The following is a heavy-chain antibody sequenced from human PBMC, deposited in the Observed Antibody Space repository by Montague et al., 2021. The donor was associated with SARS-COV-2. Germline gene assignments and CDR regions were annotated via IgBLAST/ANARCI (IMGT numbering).Heavy chain of an antibody. Sequence: TLSLTCTVSGGSISSGGYDWSWLRQRPGKGLEWFAYIDYSGSTYYNPSLKSRVSISVDTSKNQFSLKLSSVTAADTAVYYCARARTRFSLIVVVIDAFDIWGQGTMVTVSS. CDR1: GGSISSGGYD. J-gene: IGHJ3*02. V-gene: IGHV4-31*03. CDR2: IDYSGST. D-gene: IGHD3-22*01. CDR3: ARARTRFSLIVVVIDAFDI.